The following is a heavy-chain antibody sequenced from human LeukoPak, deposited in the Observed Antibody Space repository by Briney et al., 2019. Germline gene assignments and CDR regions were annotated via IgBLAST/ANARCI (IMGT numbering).Heavy chain of an antibody. J-gene: IGHJ4*02. D-gene: IGHD3-9*01. CDR1: GFTFDDYG. V-gene: IGHV3-20*04. CDR3: ARGPNYDILTGYYNQYYFDY. CDR2: INWNGGST. Sequence: GGSLRLSCAASGFTFDDYGMSWVRQAPGKGLEWVSGINWNGGSTGYADSVKGRFTISRDNAKNSLYLQMNSLRAEDTALYYCARGPNYDILTGYYNQYYFDYWGQGILVTVSS.